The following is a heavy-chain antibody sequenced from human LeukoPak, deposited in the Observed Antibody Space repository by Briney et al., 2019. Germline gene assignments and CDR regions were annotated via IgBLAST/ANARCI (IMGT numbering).Heavy chain of an antibody. CDR1: GYTFTGYY. CDR3: ARSPAARGDYYGMDV. V-gene: IGHV1-2*06. Sequence: ASVKVSCKASGYTFTGYYMHWVRQAPGQGLEWMGRINPNSGGTNYAQKFQDRVTITRDTSASTAYMELSSLRSEDTAVYYCARSPAARGDYYGMDVWGQGTTVTVSS. CDR2: INPNSGGT. D-gene: IGHD2-2*01. J-gene: IGHJ6*02.